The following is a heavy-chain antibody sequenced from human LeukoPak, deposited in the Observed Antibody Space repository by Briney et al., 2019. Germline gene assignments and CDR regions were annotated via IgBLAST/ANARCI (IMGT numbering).Heavy chain of an antibody. Sequence: PSETLSLTCTVSGGSISSYYWSWIRQPAGKGLEWIGYIYYSGSTNYNPSLKSRVTISVDTSKNQFSLKLSSVTAADTAVYYCARARWLVRGCYMDVWGKGTTVTVSS. D-gene: IGHD6-19*01. CDR2: IYYSGST. V-gene: IGHV4-59*01. J-gene: IGHJ6*03. CDR1: GGSISSYY. CDR3: ARARWLVRGCYMDV.